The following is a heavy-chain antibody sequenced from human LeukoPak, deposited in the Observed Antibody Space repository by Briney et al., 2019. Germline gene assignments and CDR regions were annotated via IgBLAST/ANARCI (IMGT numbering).Heavy chain of an antibody. Sequence: GGPLTLLCAPRGLTLSISAMIWARHARGKGLEGVSSISGRGGHTQYADSEKGRLPISRDNHKNTLYVQMNSLSSEDSAVYYCAKGPLLWDWGQGTLVTVSS. CDR2: ISGRGGHT. J-gene: IGHJ4*02. CDR3: AKGPLLWD. V-gene: IGHV3-23*01. D-gene: IGHD2/OR15-2a*01. CDR1: GLTLSISA.